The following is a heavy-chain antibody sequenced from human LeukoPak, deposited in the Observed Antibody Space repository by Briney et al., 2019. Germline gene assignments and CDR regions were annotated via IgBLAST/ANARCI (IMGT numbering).Heavy chain of an antibody. V-gene: IGHV4-31*03. CDR3: ARETWGYCSSTSCPLFDP. CDR1: GGSISSGGYY. D-gene: IGHD2-2*01. J-gene: IGHJ5*02. Sequence: SQTLSLTCTVSGGSISSGGYYWSWIRQHPGKGLEWIGYIYYSGSTYYNPSLKSRVTISVDTSKNQFSLKLSSVTAADTAVYYCARETWGYCSSTSCPLFDPWGQGTLVTVSS. CDR2: IYYSGST.